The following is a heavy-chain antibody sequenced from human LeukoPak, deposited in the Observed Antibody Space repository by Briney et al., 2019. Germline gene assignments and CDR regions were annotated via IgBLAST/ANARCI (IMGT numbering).Heavy chain of an antibody. V-gene: IGHV1-2*02. CDR2: INPNSGGT. Sequence: GASVKVSCKASGYTFSDYYIHWVRQAPGQGLEWMGWINPNSGGTNYAQKSQGRVTMTRDTSVSTAYMELSRLKSDDTAVYYCASTSWFYFEYWGQGTLVTVSS. CDR3: ASTSWFYFEY. J-gene: IGHJ4*02. D-gene: IGHD2-2*01. CDR1: GYTFSDYY.